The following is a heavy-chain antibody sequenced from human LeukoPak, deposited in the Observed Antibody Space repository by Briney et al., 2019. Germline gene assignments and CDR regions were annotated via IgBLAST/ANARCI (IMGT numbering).Heavy chain of an antibody. V-gene: IGHV1-2*02. CDR1: GYTFTGYY. CDR2: INPNSGGT. CDR3: VRDYYGSGSYPPFDP. D-gene: IGHD3-10*01. Sequence: GASVTVSCKASGYTFTGYYMHWVRQAPGQGLEWMGWINPNSGGTHYAQNFQGRVTMTTDTSISTAYMDLSSLRSDDTAIYYCVRDYYGSGSYPPFDPWGPGTLVTVSS. J-gene: IGHJ5*02.